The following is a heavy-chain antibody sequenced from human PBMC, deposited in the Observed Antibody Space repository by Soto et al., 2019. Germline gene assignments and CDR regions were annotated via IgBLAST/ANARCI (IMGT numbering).Heavy chain of an antibody. CDR3: ARGLRDFDWRLLFGY. CDR2: ISSSGSTI. CDR1: AFTFSSYE. J-gene: IGHJ4*02. V-gene: IGHV3-48*03. D-gene: IGHD3-9*01. Sequence: PGGSLRLSCAASAFTFSSYEMNWVRQAPGKGLEWVSYISSSGSTIFYADSVKGRFTISRDNAKNSLYLQMNSLRAEDTAVYYCARGLRDFDWRLLFGYWGQGALVTVSS.